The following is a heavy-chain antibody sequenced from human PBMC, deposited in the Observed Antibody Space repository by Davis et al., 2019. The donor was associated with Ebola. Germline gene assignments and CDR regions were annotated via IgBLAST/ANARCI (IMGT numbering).Heavy chain of an antibody. D-gene: IGHD3-22*01. V-gene: IGHV3-21*01. CDR1: GFTFSSYT. J-gene: IGHJ5*02. CDR2: ISSDSETI. CDR3: TRRYYDTSGYPFDL. Sequence: GESLKISCAASGFTFSSYTMNWVRQAAGKGLEWVSSISSDSETIVYADSVKGRFTITRDNAKNALYLQMDTLRAEDTAVYYCTRRYYDTSGYPFDLWGQGTLVTVSS.